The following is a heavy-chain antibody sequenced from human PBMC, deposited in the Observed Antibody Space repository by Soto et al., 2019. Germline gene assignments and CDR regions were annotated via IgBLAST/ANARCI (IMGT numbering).Heavy chain of an antibody. CDR2: IYTRGDT. CDR3: ARDPRIAAAGAPFDY. Sequence: GGSQRLSCTASGFTVRNHDMSWVRQAPGKGLEWVAIIYTRGDTYYTDSVKGRFTISRDNSKNTLYLQMNSLRADDTAIYYCARDPRIAAAGAPFDYWGRGTLVTVSS. D-gene: IGHD6-13*01. V-gene: IGHV3-66*01. CDR1: GFTVRNHD. J-gene: IGHJ4*02.